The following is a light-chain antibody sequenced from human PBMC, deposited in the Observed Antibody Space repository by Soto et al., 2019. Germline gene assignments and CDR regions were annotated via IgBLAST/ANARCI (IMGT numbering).Light chain of an antibody. CDR3: QQYGSSPPWT. CDR1: QSVSYSY. J-gene: IGKJ1*01. Sequence: EIVLMQSPGTLSLSPGERATLSCRASQSVSYSYLAWFQQTPGQAPRLLIYGASSRATGIPDRFSGSGSGTDFTLTISRLEPEDFAVYYCQQYGSSPPWTFGQGTKVEIK. CDR2: GAS. V-gene: IGKV3-20*01.